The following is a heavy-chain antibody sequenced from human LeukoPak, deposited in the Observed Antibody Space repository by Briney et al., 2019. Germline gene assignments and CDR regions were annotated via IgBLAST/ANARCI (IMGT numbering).Heavy chain of an antibody. CDR1: GATFSSYA. D-gene: IGHD3-22*01. Sequence: SVKLSCKASGATFSSYAISWVRRAPGRGLEWMGGILPIFGTANYAQTFQARVTVTASASTSPAYLGMSSLRAEEPTVYYCARASSNYYDSSGYYLDYWGQGTLVAVSS. V-gene: IGHV1-69*13. CDR3: ARASSNYYDSSGYYLDY. CDR2: ILPIFGTA. J-gene: IGHJ4*02.